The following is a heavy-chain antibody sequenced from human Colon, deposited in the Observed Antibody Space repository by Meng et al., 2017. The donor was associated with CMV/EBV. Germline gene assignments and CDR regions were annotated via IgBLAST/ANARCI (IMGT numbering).Heavy chain of an antibody. D-gene: IGHD1-26*01. J-gene: IGHJ4*02. Sequence: GESLKISCAASGFTVSSNYMSWVRQAPGKGLEWVSAISGSGATTYYADSVKGRFTISRDNSKNTLYLQMNSLRAEDTAVYYCAADRLELEGMADYWGQGTLVTVSS. CDR1: GFTVSSNY. CDR3: AADRLELEGMADY. CDR2: ISGSGATT. V-gene: IGHV3-23*01.